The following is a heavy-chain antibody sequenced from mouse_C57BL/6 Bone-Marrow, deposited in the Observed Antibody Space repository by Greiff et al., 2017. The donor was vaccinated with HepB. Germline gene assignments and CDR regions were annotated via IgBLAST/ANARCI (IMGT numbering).Heavy chain of an antibody. CDR3: TTAFYYDGSRGAMDY. D-gene: IGHD1-1*01. CDR1: GFNIKDDY. CDR2: IDPENGDT. Sequence: VQLQQSGAELVRPGASVKLSCTASGFNIKDDYMHWVKQRPEQGLEWIGWIDPENGDTEYASKFQGKATITADTSSNTAYLQLSSLTSEDTAVYYCTTAFYYDGSRGAMDYWGQGTSVTVSS. V-gene: IGHV14-4*01. J-gene: IGHJ4*01.